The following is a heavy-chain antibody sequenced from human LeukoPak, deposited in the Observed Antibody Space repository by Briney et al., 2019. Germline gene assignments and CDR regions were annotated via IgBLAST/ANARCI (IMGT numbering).Heavy chain of an antibody. V-gene: IGHV3-21*01. CDR2: ISPDSNYI. CDR3: VRGGYRGFDYEY. J-gene: IGHJ4*02. CDR1: GFTFSTYS. Sequence: GGSLRLSCAASGFTFSTYSMNWLRLAPGKGLEWVSSISPDSNYIYYVDSVKGRFTISRDNAKNSLYLQMNSLRAEDTAVYYCVRGGYRGFDYEYWGQGILVTVSS. D-gene: IGHD5-12*01.